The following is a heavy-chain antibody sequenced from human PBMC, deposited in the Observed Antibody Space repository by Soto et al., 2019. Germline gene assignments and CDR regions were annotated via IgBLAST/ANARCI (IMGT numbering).Heavy chain of an antibody. CDR2: IYYSGST. Sequence: QVQLQESGPGLVKPSQTLSLTCTVSGGSISSGDYYWSWIRQPPGKGLEWIGYIYYSGSTYYNPSIKSQVTNSVDTSKSQFSLKLSSVTAAYTAVYYCARVFARGDNWFDPWGQGTLVTVSS. J-gene: IGHJ5*02. CDR1: GGSISSGDYY. D-gene: IGHD3-10*01. V-gene: IGHV4-30-4*01. CDR3: ARVFARGDNWFDP.